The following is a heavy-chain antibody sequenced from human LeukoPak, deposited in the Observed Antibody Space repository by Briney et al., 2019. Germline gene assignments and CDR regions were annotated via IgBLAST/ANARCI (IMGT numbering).Heavy chain of an antibody. J-gene: IGHJ4*02. CDR2: IKQDGSEK. D-gene: IGHD3-22*01. V-gene: IGHV3-7*01. Sequence: GGSLRLSCAASGFTFNAYWMSWVRQAPGKGLEWVANIKQDGSEKYYVDSVKGRFTTSRDNAKNSLFLQMNSLRAEDTAVYYCAKEAYYYDSSGLWAYWGQGTLVTVSS. CDR3: AKEAYYYDSSGLWAY. CDR1: GFTFNAYW.